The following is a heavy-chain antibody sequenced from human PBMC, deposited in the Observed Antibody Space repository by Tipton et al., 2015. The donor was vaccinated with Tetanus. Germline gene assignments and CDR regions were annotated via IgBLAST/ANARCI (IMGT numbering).Heavy chain of an antibody. CDR3: ARSYGDTFLFRLDY. D-gene: IGHD4-17*01. Sequence: TLSLTCSVSGSLRSYYWSWIRQAPGKGLEWIGQIYYTGNPRYNPSLKSRVSISVDTSKGQFSLTLRSVTAADTAVYYCARSYGDTFLFRLDYWGQGALVTVSS. V-gene: IGHV4-59*01. CDR1: GSLRSYY. CDR2: IYYTGNP. J-gene: IGHJ4*02.